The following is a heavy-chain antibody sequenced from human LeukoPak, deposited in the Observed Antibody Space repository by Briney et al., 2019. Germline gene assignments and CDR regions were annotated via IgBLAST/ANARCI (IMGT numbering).Heavy chain of an antibody. V-gene: IGHV4-30-2*01. CDR1: GGSISSGGYY. Sequence: PSQTLSLTCTVSGGSISSGGYYWNWIRQPPGKGLEWIGYFYHSGITYYNPSLKSRVTISVDTSKNQFSLKLSSVTAADTAVYYCARGPKYGDIDYWGQGTLVTVSS. D-gene: IGHD4-17*01. CDR2: FYHSGIT. CDR3: ARGPKYGDIDY. J-gene: IGHJ4*02.